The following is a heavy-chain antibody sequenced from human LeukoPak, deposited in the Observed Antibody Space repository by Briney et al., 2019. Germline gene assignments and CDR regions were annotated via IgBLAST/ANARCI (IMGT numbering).Heavy chain of an antibody. CDR2: IYYSGST. CDR1: GGSISSHY. J-gene: IGHJ6*03. V-gene: IGHV4-59*11. D-gene: IGHD3-22*01. CDR3: ATRAARRGYYDYYYYYYMDV. Sequence: PSETLSLTCTVSGGSISSHYWSWIRQPPGKGLEWIGYIYYSGSTNYNPSLKSRVTISVDTSKNKFSLKLSSVTAADTAVYYCATRAARRGYYDYYYYYYMDVWGKGTTVTVSS.